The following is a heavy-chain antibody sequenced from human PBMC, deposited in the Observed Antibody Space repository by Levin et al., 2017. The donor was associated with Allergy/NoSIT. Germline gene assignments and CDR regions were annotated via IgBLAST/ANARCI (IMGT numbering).Heavy chain of an antibody. Sequence: SETLSLTCTVSGGSIDNNYWSWIRQPPGKGLEWIGYTSYSGDTNYNRSLRPRVSMSLDTSTNQVSLKLRSVTAADTAFYYCARQVSGYWSSFKFDSWGQGILVTVSP. V-gene: IGHV4-59*08. CDR2: TSYSGDT. D-gene: IGHD2-2*01. CDR1: GGSIDNNY. J-gene: IGHJ5*01. CDR3: ARQVSGYWSSFKFDS.